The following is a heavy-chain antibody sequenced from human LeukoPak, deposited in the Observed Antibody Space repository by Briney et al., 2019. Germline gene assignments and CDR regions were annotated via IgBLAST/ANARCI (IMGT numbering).Heavy chain of an antibody. D-gene: IGHD1-26*01. CDR2: IYYSGST. J-gene: IGHJ5*02. V-gene: IGHV4-59*01. Sequence: SETLSLTCAVYGGSFSGYYWSWVRQSPGKGLEWIGEIYYSGSTKYNPSLRSRITISVDTSKRQFSLKLSSVTAADTAVYYCARSSGNYFGPWGQGTLVSVSS. CDR3: ARSSGNYFGP. CDR1: GGSFSGYY.